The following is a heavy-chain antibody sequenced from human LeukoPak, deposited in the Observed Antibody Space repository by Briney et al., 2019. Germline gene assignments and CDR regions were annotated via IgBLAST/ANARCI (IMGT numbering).Heavy chain of an antibody. CDR2: ISGSGGST. Sequence: GGSLRLSCAASGFTFSSYNMNWVRQAPGKGLEWVSAISGSGGSTYYADSVKGRFTISRDNSKNTLYLQMNSLRAEDTAVYYCAKCVILTGRYMDVWGKGTTVTISS. CDR3: AKCVILTGRYMDV. D-gene: IGHD3-9*01. J-gene: IGHJ6*03. V-gene: IGHV3-23*01. CDR1: GFTFSSYN.